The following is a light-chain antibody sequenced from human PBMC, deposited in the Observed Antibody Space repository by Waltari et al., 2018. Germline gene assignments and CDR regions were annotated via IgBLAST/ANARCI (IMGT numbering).Light chain of an antibody. Sequence: QPVLTQPPSSSASPGESARLTCTVSSDSNVDDYYIYWYQQKPGSPPRYLLYYYSDSHKGKGSGVPSRFSGSTDSSANTGFLLISGLQSEDEADYYCMIWPSNAWVFGGGTKLTVL. CDR3: MIWPSNAWV. J-gene: IGLJ3*02. CDR2: YYSDSHK. V-gene: IGLV5-37*01. CDR1: SDSNVDDYY.